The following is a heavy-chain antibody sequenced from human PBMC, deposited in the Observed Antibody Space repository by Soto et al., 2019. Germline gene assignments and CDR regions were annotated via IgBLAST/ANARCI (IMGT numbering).Heavy chain of an antibody. CDR3: ARQYSSSSWFDP. CDR2: IYPGDSDT. CDR1: GYSCTSYW. V-gene: IGHV5-51*01. J-gene: IGHJ5*02. D-gene: IGHD6-6*01. Sequence: VVSLKVSCKGAGYSCTSYWIGWVRQMPGKGLEWMGIIYPGDSDTRYSPSFQGQVTISADKSISTAYLQWSSLKASDTAMYYCARQYSSSSWFDPWGQGTLVTVSS.